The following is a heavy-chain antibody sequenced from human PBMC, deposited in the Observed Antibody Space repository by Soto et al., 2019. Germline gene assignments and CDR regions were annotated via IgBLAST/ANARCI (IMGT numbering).Heavy chain of an antibody. V-gene: IGHV3-23*01. Sequence: PGGSLRLSCAASGFTFDDYGMSWVRQAPGKGLEWVSGISGSGGSTYYADSVKGRFTISRDNSKNTLYLQMNSLRAEDTAVYYCAKGSGRYCSGGSCYYFDYWGQGTLVTVSS. CDR3: AKGSGRYCSGGSCYYFDY. CDR2: ISGSGGST. CDR1: GFTFDDYG. D-gene: IGHD2-15*01. J-gene: IGHJ4*02.